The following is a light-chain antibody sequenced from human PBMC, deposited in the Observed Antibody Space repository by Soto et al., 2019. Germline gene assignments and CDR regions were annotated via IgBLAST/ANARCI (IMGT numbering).Light chain of an antibody. J-gene: IGKJ5*01. Sequence: DIQMTASASTRSGYVGDRVTITCRASQTISSWLAWYQQKPGKAPKLLIYKASTLKSGVPSRFSGSGSGTEFTLTITSLQPEDFATYYCQQLNSFPITFGQGTRLEIK. CDR2: KAS. CDR1: QTISSW. CDR3: QQLNSFPIT. V-gene: IGKV1-5*03.